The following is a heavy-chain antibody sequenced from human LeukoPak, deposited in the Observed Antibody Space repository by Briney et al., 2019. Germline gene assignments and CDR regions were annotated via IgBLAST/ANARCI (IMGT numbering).Heavy chain of an antibody. V-gene: IGHV3-23*01. J-gene: IGHJ4*02. CDR2: ISDSGGST. Sequence: GGSLRLSCAASGFTFSNYAMNWVRQAPGEGLEWVSSISDSGGSTYYADSVKGRFTISRDNSKNTLYLQMNSLRAEDTAVYYCAKTLRDYYDSSGYFNWGQGTLVTVSS. CDR3: AKTLRDYYDSSGYFN. D-gene: IGHD3-22*01. CDR1: GFTFSNYA.